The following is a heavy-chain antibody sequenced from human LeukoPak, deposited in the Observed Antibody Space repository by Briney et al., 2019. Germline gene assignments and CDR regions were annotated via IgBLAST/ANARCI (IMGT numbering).Heavy chain of an antibody. V-gene: IGHV3-49*03. Sequence: PGRSLRLSCTASGFTFGDYAMSWFRQAPGKGLEWVGFIKSKGSGGSTEYAASVKGRFTISRDDSRSMAYLQMDGLRTEDTAVYYCTRERDYTDEYWGQGTLVTVSS. J-gene: IGHJ4*02. D-gene: IGHD4-11*01. CDR1: GFTFGDYA. CDR3: TRERDYTDEY. CDR2: IKSKGSGGST.